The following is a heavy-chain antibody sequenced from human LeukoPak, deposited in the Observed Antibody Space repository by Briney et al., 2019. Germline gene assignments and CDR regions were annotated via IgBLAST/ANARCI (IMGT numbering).Heavy chain of an antibody. J-gene: IGHJ4*02. D-gene: IGHD1-1*01. Sequence: GGSLRLSCAASGFTFSSYAMSWVRQAPGKGLEWVSTIRGSGENTYYADSVKGRFTISRDNSKNTLYLQMDNLRAEDAAVYYCVRGGRPMDQLLDYWGQGTLVTVSS. CDR2: IRGSGENT. CDR1: GFTFSSYA. CDR3: VRGGRPMDQLLDY. V-gene: IGHV3-23*01.